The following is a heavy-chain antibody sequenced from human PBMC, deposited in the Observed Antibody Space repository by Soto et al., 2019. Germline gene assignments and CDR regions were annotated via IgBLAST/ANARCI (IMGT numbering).Heavy chain of an antibody. Sequence: GGSLRLSCAASGFTFSSYAMSWVRQAPGKGLEWVSAISGSGGSTSYEDSVTGRFTISRDNSKNTMYLQMNSLRAEDTAAYYCAKDIDLGIKDDAFDIWGQGTMVPVSS. V-gene: IGHV3-23*01. D-gene: IGHD7-27*01. CDR1: GFTFSSYA. CDR3: AKDIDLGIKDDAFDI. J-gene: IGHJ3*02. CDR2: ISGSGGST.